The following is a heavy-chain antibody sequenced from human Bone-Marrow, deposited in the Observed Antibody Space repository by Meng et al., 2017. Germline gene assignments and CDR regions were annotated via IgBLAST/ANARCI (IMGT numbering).Heavy chain of an antibody. CDR2: INHSGST. D-gene: IGHD3-22*01. Sequence: QVPLPQLGAGLLKPSGPLSLTCAVYGGSFSGYYWRWIRQPPGKGLEWIGEINHSGSTNYNPSLKSRVTISVDTSKNQFSLKLSSVTAADTAVHYCARVGVVVITPNWFDPWGQGTLVTVSS. CDR1: GGSFSGYY. J-gene: IGHJ5*02. CDR3: ARVGVVVITPNWFDP. V-gene: IGHV4-34*01.